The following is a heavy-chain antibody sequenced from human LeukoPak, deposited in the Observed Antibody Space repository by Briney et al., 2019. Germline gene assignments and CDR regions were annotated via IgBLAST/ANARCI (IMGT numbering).Heavy chain of an antibody. D-gene: IGHD1-1*01. Sequence: GESLQISSQGSGYGFTNYWIGWVRPMPGKGREWMGIIYPADSDTKYSPSFQGQVTISDDKSISTAYLQWSSLKASDTAMYYCAKFLSTGSTYWFDTWGQGTLVTVSS. CDR3: AKFLSTGSTYWFDT. CDR2: IYPADSDT. CDR1: GYGFTNYW. J-gene: IGHJ5*02. V-gene: IGHV5-51*01.